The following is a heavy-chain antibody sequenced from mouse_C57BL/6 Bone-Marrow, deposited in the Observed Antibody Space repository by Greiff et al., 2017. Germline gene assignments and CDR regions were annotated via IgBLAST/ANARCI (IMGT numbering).Heavy chain of an antibody. CDR1: GYTFTSYG. J-gene: IGHJ3*01. D-gene: IGHD1-1*01. V-gene: IGHV1-81*01. CDR3: ARAGYYYGSSFFAY. Sequence: VQRVESGAELARPGASVKLSCKASGYTFTSYGISWVKQRTGQGLEWIGEIYPRSGNTYYNEKFKGKATLTADKSSSTAYMELRSLTSEDSAVYCCARAGYYYGSSFFAYWGQGTLVTVSA. CDR2: IYPRSGNT.